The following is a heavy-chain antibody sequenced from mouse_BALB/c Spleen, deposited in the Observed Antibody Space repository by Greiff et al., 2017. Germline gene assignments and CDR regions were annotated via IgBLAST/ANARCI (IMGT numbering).Heavy chain of an antibody. CDR1: GFDFSRYW. D-gene: IGHD2-10*02. CDR3: ARREYGNYVDAY. V-gene: IGHV4-1*02. Sequence: EVKLEESGGGLVQPGGSLKLSCAASGFDFSRYWMSWVRQAPGKGLEWIGEINPDSSTINYTPSLKDKFIISRDNAKNTLYLQMSKVRSEDTALYYCARREYGNYVDAYWGQGTLVTVSA. J-gene: IGHJ3*01. CDR2: INPDSSTI.